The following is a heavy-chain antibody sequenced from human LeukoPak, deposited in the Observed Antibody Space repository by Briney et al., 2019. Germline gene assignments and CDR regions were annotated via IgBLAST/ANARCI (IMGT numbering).Heavy chain of an antibody. V-gene: IGHV3-23*01. CDR2: TGSTGVST. Sequence: GGSLRLSCAASGFTFSSYAMNWVRQAPGKGLEWVSGTGSTGVSTFYADSVKGRFTVSRDNSKNTLSLQMTSLRAEDTAVYYCAKDPGVVPAHYFDYWGQGTLVTVSS. J-gene: IGHJ4*02. CDR3: AKDPGVVPAHYFDY. CDR1: GFTFSSYA. D-gene: IGHD2-2*01.